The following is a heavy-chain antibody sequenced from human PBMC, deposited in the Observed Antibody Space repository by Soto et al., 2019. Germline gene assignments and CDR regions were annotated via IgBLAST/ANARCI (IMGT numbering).Heavy chain of an antibody. J-gene: IGHJ6*03. V-gene: IGHV3-21*01. CDR2: ILSSSGSI. CDR3: ARDSWEQLVRRGFYYYYMDV. Sequence: EVQLVESGGGLVKPGGSLRLSCAASGVTFSSFSFNWVRQAPGKGLEWVSFILSSSGSIYYADSVKGRFTISRDNAKNSLYLQMNSLKDEATAVYYCARDSWEQLVRRGFYYYYMDVWGKGTTVTVSS. D-gene: IGHD6-6*01. CDR1: GVTFSSFS.